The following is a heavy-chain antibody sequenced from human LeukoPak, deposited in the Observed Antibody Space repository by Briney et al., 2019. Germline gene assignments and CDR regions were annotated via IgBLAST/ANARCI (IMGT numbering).Heavy chain of an antibody. CDR2: ISSSSSYI. V-gene: IGHV3-21*01. CDR3: AREPYYYDSSGYYRDY. J-gene: IGHJ4*02. D-gene: IGHD3-22*01. Sequence: GGSLRLSCAASGFTFSSYSMNWVRQAPGKGLEWVSSISSSSSYIYYADSVKGRFTISRDNAKNSLYLQMNSLRAEGTAVYYCAREPYYYDSSGYYRDYWGQGTLVTVSS. CDR1: GFTFSSYS.